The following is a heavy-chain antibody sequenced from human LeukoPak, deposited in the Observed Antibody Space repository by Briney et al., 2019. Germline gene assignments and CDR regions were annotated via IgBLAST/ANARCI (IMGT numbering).Heavy chain of an antibody. Sequence: GGSLRLSCAASGFTFSTYGMHWVRQAPGKGLEWVALIYYDGCNKYYADSVKGRFTVSRDNSKNTLYLQMNVLRAEDTGIYYCTREEVRAPLDNWGQGTLVTVSS. CDR1: GFTFSTYG. CDR3: TREEVRAPLDN. V-gene: IGHV3-33*01. CDR2: IYYDGCNK. D-gene: IGHD3-10*01. J-gene: IGHJ4*02.